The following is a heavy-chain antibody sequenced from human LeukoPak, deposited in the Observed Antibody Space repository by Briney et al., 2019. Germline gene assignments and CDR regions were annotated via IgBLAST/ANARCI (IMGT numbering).Heavy chain of an antibody. CDR1: GFTFSSYS. CDR3: ARDIGISNSWPYFDF. Sequence: GGSLRLSCAASGFTFSSYSMNWVRQAPGKGLEWISHVSSSSSNIYYADSVKGRFTISRDNAKKSLFLQMNSLRAEDTAVYYCARDIGISNSWPYFDFWGRGTLVTVSS. J-gene: IGHJ4*02. D-gene: IGHD6-13*01. V-gene: IGHV3-48*04. CDR2: VSSSSSNI.